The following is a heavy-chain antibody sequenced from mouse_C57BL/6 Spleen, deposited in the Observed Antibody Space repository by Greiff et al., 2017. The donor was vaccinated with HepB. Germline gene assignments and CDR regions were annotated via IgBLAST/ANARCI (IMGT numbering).Heavy chain of an antibody. CDR2: IYPRSGNT. CDR1: GYTFTSYG. V-gene: IGHV1-81*01. J-gene: IGHJ2*01. Sequence: VQLQQSGAELARPGASVKLSCKASGYTFTSYGISWVKQRTGQGLEWIGEIYPRSGNTYYNEKFKGKATLTADKSSSTAYMELRSLTSEDSAVYFCARPHDYPYYFDYWGQGTTLTVSS. D-gene: IGHD2-4*01. CDR3: ARPHDYPYYFDY.